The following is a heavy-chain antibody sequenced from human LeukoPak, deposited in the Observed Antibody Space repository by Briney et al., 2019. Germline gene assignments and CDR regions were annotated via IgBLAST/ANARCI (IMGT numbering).Heavy chain of an antibody. V-gene: IGHV3-23*01. CDR2: ISNNGGYT. D-gene: IGHD2-15*01. J-gene: IGHJ4*02. Sequence: GGSLRLSCAASGFTFSSSAMSWVRQAPGKGLEWVSTISNNGGYTYYADSVQGRFTISRDNSKSTLCLQMNSLRAEDTAVYYCAKQLGYWSDGSCYFPYWGEGPLVTVSS. CDR1: GFTFSSSA. CDR3: AKQLGYWSDGSCYFPY.